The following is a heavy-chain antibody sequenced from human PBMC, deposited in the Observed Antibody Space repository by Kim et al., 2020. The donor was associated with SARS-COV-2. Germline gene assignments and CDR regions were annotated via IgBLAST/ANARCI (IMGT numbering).Heavy chain of an antibody. CDR2: ISKSGTTI. Sequence: GGSLRLSCAASGFTFSNYELNWVRQAPGKGLEWLLYISKSGTTIYYADSVKGRFSISRDNARNSLYLQMNSLRAEDTAVYYCAREGVGQLDNVFDIWGRGTKVTVYS. D-gene: IGHD1-1*01. CDR3: AREGVGQLDNVFDI. J-gene: IGHJ3*02. V-gene: IGHV3-48*03. CDR1: GFTFSNYE.